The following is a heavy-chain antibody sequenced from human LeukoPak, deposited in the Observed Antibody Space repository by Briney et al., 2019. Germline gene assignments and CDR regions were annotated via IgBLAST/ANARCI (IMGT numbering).Heavy chain of an antibody. CDR3: ARGAGLDHY. CDR1: GFTFSRYF. CDR2: INSSGANI. D-gene: IGHD3/OR15-3a*01. J-gene: IGHJ4*02. V-gene: IGHV3-21*06. Sequence: GGSLRLSCVASGFTFSRYFMNWVRQAPGKGLEWVSSINSSGANIYYAASVKGRFVISRDNAKNSVYLQMNRLRGEDTAVYYCARGAGLDHYWGQGTLVTVSS.